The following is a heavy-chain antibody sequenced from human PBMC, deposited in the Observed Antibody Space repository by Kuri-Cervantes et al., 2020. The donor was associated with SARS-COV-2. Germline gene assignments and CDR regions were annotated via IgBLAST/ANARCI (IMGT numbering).Heavy chain of an antibody. J-gene: IGHJ3*02. CDR1: GFTFSSYS. CDR2: ISSSSSYI. Sequence: LSLTCAASGFTFSSYSMNWVRQAPGKGLEWVSSISSSSSYIYYADSVKGRFTISRDNAKNSLYLQMNSLRAEDTALYYCAKGGDIVLMVYGSAFDIWGQGTMVTVSS. CDR3: AKGGDIVLMVYGSAFDI. V-gene: IGHV3-21*04. D-gene: IGHD2-8*01.